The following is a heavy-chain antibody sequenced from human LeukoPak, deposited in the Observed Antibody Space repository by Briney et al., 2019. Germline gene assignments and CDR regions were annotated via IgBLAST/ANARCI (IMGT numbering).Heavy chain of an antibody. V-gene: IGHV4-30-4*08. CDR2: IYYSGST. D-gene: IGHD3-10*01. Sequence: SQTLSLTCTVSGGSISSGDYYWSWIRQPPGKGLEWIGYIYYSGSTYYNPSLKSRVTISVDTSKNQFSLKLSSVTTADTAVYYCAAGSIPLGPFDYWGQGTLVTVSS. CDR3: AAGSIPLGPFDY. J-gene: IGHJ4*02. CDR1: GGSISSGDYY.